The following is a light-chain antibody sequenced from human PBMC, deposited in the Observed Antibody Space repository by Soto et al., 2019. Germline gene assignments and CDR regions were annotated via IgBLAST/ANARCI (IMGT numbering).Light chain of an antibody. CDR2: KVS. CDR3: MQGTLWPYT. CDR1: QSLVYGDGNTY. J-gene: IGKJ2*01. V-gene: IGKV2-30*01. Sequence: DVALTQSPLSLPVTLGQPASISCRSTQSLVYGDGNTYLNWFHQRPGQPPRRLIYKVSDRNSGVPDIFSGIEAGTDFTLKISRVEAEDVGIYYCMQGTLWPYTFGQVTKLEI.